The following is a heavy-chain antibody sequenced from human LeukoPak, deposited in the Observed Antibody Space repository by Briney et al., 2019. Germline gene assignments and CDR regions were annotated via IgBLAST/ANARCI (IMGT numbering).Heavy chain of an antibody. Sequence: GRSLRLSCGASGFTFSTYGMQWVRQAPGKGLEWVAVIWYDGSNKYYADSVKGRFTVSRDNSKNMLYLQMNSLRAEDTAVYYCARSMAAADYWGQGTLVTVSS. CDR2: IWYDGSNK. CDR3: ARSMAAADY. V-gene: IGHV3-33*01. D-gene: IGHD6-13*01. CDR1: GFTFSTYG. J-gene: IGHJ4*02.